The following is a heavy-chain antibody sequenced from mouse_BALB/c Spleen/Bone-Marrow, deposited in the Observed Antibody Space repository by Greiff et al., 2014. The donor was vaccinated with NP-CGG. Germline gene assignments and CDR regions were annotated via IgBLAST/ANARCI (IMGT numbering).Heavy chain of an antibody. CDR3: ARTTMITTGGYYAMDY. V-gene: IGHV1-87*01. D-gene: IGHD2-4*01. CDR1: GYTLTSYW. Sequence: QVQLKESGAELARPGASVELSCKASGYTLTSYWMQWVKQRPGQGLEWIGAIYPGDGDTRYTQKFKGKATLTADKSSSTAYMQLSSLASEDSAVYYSARTTMITTGGYYAMDYWGQGTSVTVSS. CDR2: IYPGDGDT. J-gene: IGHJ4*01.